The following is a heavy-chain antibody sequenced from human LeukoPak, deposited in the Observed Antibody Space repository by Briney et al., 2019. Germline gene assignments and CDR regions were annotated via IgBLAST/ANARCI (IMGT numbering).Heavy chain of an antibody. CDR1: GFTFSTYS. Sequence: GGSLRLSCAGSGFTFSTYSMNWVRQAPGKGLERVSSITSSNNYIYYADSMKGRFTISKDNAKNSLYLQMYSLRAEDTAVYYCVTTWGAHYWYFDLWGRGALVTVSS. J-gene: IGHJ2*01. CDR3: VTTWGAHYWYFDL. D-gene: IGHD1-26*01. V-gene: IGHV3-21*01. CDR2: ITSSNNYI.